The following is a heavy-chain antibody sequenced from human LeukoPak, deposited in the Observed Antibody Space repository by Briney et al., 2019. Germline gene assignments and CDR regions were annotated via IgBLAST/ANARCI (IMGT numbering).Heavy chain of an antibody. Sequence: SQTLSLTCAISGDSVSSNSAAWSWVRQSPSRGLEWLGRTYYRSKWYYDYAVSVKSRITINPDTSKNQFSLQLNSVTPEDTTVYYCARGATAYFDYWGQGTLVTVSS. J-gene: IGHJ4*02. CDR3: ARGATAYFDY. CDR1: GDSVSSNSAA. D-gene: IGHD5-12*01. CDR2: TYYRSKWYY. V-gene: IGHV6-1*01.